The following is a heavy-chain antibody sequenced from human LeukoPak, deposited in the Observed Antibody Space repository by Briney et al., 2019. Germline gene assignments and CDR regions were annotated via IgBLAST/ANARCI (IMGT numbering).Heavy chain of an antibody. CDR3: AGGDSNGWYFVY. CDR2: INCNGAST. J-gene: IGHJ4*02. V-gene: IGHV3-20*04. Sequence: PAESLTLSCEASGFTFNDHGRSWIRQPPGKGLEWVSGINCNGASTDYGDLMKGPFTISRDNAKNSVYLQMNSRRAEDTALYYCAGGDSNGWYFVYWGQGVLVSVSS. CDR1: GFTFNDHG. D-gene: IGHD6-19*01.